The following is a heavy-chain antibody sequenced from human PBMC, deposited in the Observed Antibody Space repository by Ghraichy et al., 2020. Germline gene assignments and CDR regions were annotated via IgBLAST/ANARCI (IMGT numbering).Heavy chain of an antibody. CDR2: ISYTGTRI. CDR3: ADTPPLAGGIFFHH. V-gene: IGHV3-48*03. CDR1: GFTFSNYE. J-gene: IGHJ1*01. Sequence: GGSLRLSCVASGFTFSNYEMNWVRQAPGKGLEWVSYISYTGTRIYYTDSVKGRFTISRDNAKNSLYLQMTSLRAEDTAVYYCADTPPLAGGIFFHHWGQGTLVTVSS. D-gene: IGHD2-15*01.